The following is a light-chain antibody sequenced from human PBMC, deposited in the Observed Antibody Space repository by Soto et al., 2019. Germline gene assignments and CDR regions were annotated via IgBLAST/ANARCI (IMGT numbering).Light chain of an antibody. V-gene: IGKV1-5*03. J-gene: IGKJ2*01. CDR2: RAS. CDR3: QQYNRY. CDR1: QSISSW. Sequence: DIQMTQSPSTLSASVGDRVTITCRASQSISSWLAWYQQKPGKAPKLLIYRASSLESGVPSRFSGSGSGTEFTLTISSLQPDDFATYYCQQYNRYFGQGTKVDIK.